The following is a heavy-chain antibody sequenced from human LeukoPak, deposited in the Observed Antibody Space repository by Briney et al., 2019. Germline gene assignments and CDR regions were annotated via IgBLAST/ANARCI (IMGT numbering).Heavy chain of an antibody. Sequence: GGSLRLSCAASGFTFSSYWMSWVRQAPGKGLEWVANIKQDGSEKNYVDSVKGRFTISRDNAKNSLDLQMNSLRGEDTAVCYCARAGGYASSWAYWGQGTLVTVSP. V-gene: IGHV3-7*01. CDR2: IKQDGSEK. CDR3: ARAGGYASSWAY. D-gene: IGHD5-12*01. CDR1: GFTFSSYW. J-gene: IGHJ4*02.